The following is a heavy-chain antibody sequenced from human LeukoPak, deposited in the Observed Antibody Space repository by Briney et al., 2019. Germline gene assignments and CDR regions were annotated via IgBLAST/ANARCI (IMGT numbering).Heavy chain of an antibody. Sequence: SETLSLTCTVSGGSISSSSFYWGWIRQPPGKGLEWIGSIYYSGYTYYNSSLNSRVTISVDTSKNQISLNLISVTAADTAVYFCARHGTVATITGTFDYWGQGTLVTVSS. CDR2: IYYSGYT. CDR1: GGSISSSSFY. CDR3: ARHGTVATITGTFDY. J-gene: IGHJ4*02. D-gene: IGHD5-24*01. V-gene: IGHV4-39*01.